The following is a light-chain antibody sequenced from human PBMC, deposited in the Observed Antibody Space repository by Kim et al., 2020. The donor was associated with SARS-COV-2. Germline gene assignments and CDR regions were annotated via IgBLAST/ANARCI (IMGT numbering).Light chain of an antibody. V-gene: IGKV1-9*01. CDR1: QGISTY. J-gene: IGKJ5*01. CDR2: TAS. Sequence: ASVGDRVTITCRASQGISTYLAWYQHKPGEAPKLLIYTASTLQSGVPSRFSGSGSGTDFTLTISSLQPEDVATYYCQQLNNYPITFGQGTRLEIK. CDR3: QQLNNYPIT.